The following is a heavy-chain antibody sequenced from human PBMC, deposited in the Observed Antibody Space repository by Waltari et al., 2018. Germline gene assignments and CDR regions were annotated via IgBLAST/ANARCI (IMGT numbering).Heavy chain of an antibody. CDR3: ARWVNYDASGPLLGYYMDV. Sequence: QVQLQQSGPRLVKLSGTLSPTAGALGGPAGLSYWNWIRQSPGRGLESFGYIFYGGSTKYNPSLESRVSISLDTSKNQFSLKLSSVTAADTAVYYCARWVNYDASGPLLGYYMDVWGKGTTVTVSS. CDR2: IFYGGST. CDR1: GGPAGLSY. V-gene: IGHV4-59*02. J-gene: IGHJ6*03. D-gene: IGHD3-22*01.